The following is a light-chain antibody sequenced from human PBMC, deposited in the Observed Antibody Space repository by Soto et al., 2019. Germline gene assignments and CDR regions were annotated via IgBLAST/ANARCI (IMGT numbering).Light chain of an antibody. CDR2: GAS. Sequence: EIVLTQSPGTLSLSPGERATLSCRASQSVSSTYLAWYQQKPGQAPRLLICGASSRATGIPDRFSGSGSGTDFTLTISRLEPEDFALYYCQHYASSPLRYTFGHGTKLEIK. V-gene: IGKV3-20*01. CDR1: QSVSSTY. J-gene: IGKJ2*01. CDR3: QHYASSPLRYT.